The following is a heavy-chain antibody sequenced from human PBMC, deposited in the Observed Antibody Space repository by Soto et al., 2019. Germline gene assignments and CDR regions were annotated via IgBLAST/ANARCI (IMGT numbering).Heavy chain of an antibody. CDR1: GFTFSSYA. Sequence: GGSLRLSCAASGFTFSSYAMHWVRQAPGKGLEWVAVISYDGSNKYYADSVKGRFTISRDNSKNTLYLQMNSLRAEDTAVYYCARSRVPAAMKVNTDYWGQGTLVTVSS. D-gene: IGHD2-2*01. CDR3: ARSRVPAAMKVNTDY. J-gene: IGHJ4*02. CDR2: ISYDGSNK. V-gene: IGHV3-30-3*01.